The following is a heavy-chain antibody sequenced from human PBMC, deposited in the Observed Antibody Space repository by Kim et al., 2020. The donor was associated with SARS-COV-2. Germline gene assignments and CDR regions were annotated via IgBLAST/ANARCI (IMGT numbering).Heavy chain of an antibody. J-gene: IGHJ4*02. Sequence: GGSLRLSCTASGFTFGDYAMSWVRQAPGKGLEWVGFIRSKAYGGTTEYAASVKGRFTISRDDSKSIAYLQMNSLKTEDTAVYYCTRVYGVVVIGPFDYWGQGTLVTVSS. CDR1: GFTFGDYA. CDR3: TRVYGVVVIGPFDY. D-gene: IGHD3-22*01. CDR2: IRSKAYGGTT. V-gene: IGHV3-49*04.